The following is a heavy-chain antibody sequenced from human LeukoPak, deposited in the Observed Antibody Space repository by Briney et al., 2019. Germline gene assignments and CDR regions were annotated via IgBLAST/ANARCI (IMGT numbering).Heavy chain of an antibody. Sequence: SETLSLTCTVSGYSISSGYYWGWIRQPPGKGLEWIGSIYHSGSTYYNPSLKSRVTISVDTSKNQFSLKLSSATAADTAVYYCARRRGYYYRYFDYWGQGTLVTVSS. CDR2: IYHSGST. CDR3: ARRRGYYYRYFDY. J-gene: IGHJ4*02. D-gene: IGHD3-22*01. CDR1: GYSISSGYY. V-gene: IGHV4-38-2*02.